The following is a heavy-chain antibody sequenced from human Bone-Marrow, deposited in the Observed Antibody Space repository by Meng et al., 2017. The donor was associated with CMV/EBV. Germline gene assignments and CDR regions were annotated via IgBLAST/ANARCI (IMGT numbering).Heavy chain of an antibody. Sequence: KASGYTFTSYYMHWVRQAPGKGLEWMGIINPSGGSTSYAQKFQGRVTMTRDTSTSTVYMELSSLRSEDTAVYYCARERTTVTTYFDYWGQGTLVTVSS. J-gene: IGHJ4*02. CDR1: GYTFTSYY. CDR2: INPSGGST. D-gene: IGHD4-11*01. V-gene: IGHV1-46*01. CDR3: ARERTTVTTYFDY.